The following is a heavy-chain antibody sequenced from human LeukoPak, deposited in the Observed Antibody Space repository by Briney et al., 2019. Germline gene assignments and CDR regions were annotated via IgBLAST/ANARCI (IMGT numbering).Heavy chain of an antibody. CDR1: HASISDNYY. D-gene: IGHD3-3*01. V-gene: IGHV4-59*08. CDR3: ARLGVGPTYYDFWSGYSSFYFDY. Sequence: SETLSLTCTVSHASISDNYYWSWLRQPPGKGLEWVGDICNSGTTNYSPSLKRRVTISVDTSKNHFSLKLSSVTAADTAVYYCARLGVGPTYYDFWSGYSSFYFDYWGQGTLVTVSS. CDR2: ICNSGTT. J-gene: IGHJ4*02.